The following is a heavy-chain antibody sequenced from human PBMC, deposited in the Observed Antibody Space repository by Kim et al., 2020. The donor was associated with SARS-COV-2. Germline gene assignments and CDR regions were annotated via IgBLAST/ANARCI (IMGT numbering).Heavy chain of an antibody. V-gene: IGHV3-7*01. CDR3: ARVGYYYYYAMDV. Sequence: YGDSVKGRFNISRDNAENALHLQMKSLRAEDAAVYYCARVGYYYYYAMDVWGQGTTVTVSS. J-gene: IGHJ6*02.